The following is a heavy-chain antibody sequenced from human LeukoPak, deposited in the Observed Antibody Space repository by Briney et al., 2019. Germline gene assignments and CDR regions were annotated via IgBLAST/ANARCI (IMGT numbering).Heavy chain of an antibody. Sequence: GGFLRLSCAASGFTFDDCAMHWVRQAPGKGLEWVSLTSWNGKSTYYSHSTKGRFTISRDNSKNFLYLQMNSLRPEDTAWYYCVKGVKYTNYFHTGLFDSWGQGTLVTVSS. D-gene: IGHD2/OR15-2a*01. CDR1: GFTFDDCA. V-gene: IGHV3-43D*04. CDR3: VKGVKYTNYFHTGLFDS. CDR2: TSWNGKST. J-gene: IGHJ4*02.